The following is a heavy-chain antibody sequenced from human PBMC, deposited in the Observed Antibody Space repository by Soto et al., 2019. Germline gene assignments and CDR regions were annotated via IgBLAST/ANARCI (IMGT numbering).Heavy chain of an antibody. J-gene: IGHJ4*02. D-gene: IGHD1-26*01. V-gene: IGHV3-30*03. CDR1: GSTFSNYD. Sequence: PGGSLRLSCEASGSTFSNYDMDWVRQAPGKGLEWVAIISFDGSKTHYADSVKGRFTVSRDNSKNTLFLQMNSLRPDDTATYYCVREGYSGSYAAFWGQGSLVTVSS. CDR3: VREGYSGSYAAF. CDR2: ISFDGSKT.